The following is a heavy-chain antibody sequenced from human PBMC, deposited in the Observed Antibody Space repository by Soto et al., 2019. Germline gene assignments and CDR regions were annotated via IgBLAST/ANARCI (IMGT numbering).Heavy chain of an antibody. CDR1: GGSISSGGYY. CDR3: ARVRSMVRGVTPFDY. J-gene: IGHJ4*02. V-gene: IGHV4-31*03. CDR2: IYYSGST. D-gene: IGHD3-10*01. Sequence: QVQLQESGPGLVKPSQTLSLTCTVSGGSISSGGYYWSWIRQHPGKGLEWIGYIYYSGSTFYNPSLKSRVTISVDTSKNQFSLKLSSVTAAATAVYYCARVRSMVRGVTPFDYWGQGTLVTVSS.